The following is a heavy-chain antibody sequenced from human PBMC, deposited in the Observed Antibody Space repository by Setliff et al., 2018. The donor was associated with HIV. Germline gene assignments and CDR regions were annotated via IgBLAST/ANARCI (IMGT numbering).Heavy chain of an antibody. Sequence: SETLSLTCVVSGYSISSGYYWAWIRQPPGKGLEWIGYIYHAGNTYYNPSLKSRVTISVDTSKNQFSLKLSSVTAADTAVYYCARARFGETYGDYYYYGMDVWGQGTTVTSP. V-gene: IGHV4-38-2*01. CDR2: IYHAGNT. D-gene: IGHD3-10*01. J-gene: IGHJ6*02. CDR3: ARARFGETYGDYYYYGMDV. CDR1: GYSISSGYY.